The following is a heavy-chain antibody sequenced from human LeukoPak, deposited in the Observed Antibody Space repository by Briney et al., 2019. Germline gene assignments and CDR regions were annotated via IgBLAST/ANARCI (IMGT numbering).Heavy chain of an antibody. CDR1: GSTFSSYA. J-gene: IGHJ4*02. D-gene: IGHD1-7*01. Sequence: RGSLRLSCAASGSTFSSYAMSWVRQAPGKGLEWVSAISGSGGSTYYADSVKGRFTISRDNSKNTLYLQMNSLRAEDTAVYYCAKDSVYNWNYSYFDYWGQGTLVTVSS. V-gene: IGHV3-23*01. CDR3: AKDSVYNWNYSYFDY. CDR2: ISGSGGST.